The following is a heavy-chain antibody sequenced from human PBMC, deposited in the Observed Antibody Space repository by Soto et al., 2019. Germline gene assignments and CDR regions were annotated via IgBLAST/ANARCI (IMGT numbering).Heavy chain of an antibody. CDR1: GFTFSSYD. V-gene: IGHV3-13*01. Sequence: GGSLRLSCAASGFTFSSYDMHWVRQATGKGLEWVSAIGTAGDTYYPGSVKGRFTISRENAKNSLYLQMNSLRAEDTAVYYCAIAELGGSYQPDAFDIWGQGTMVTVSS. CDR3: AIAELGGSYQPDAFDI. D-gene: IGHD1-26*01. J-gene: IGHJ3*02. CDR2: IGTAGDT.